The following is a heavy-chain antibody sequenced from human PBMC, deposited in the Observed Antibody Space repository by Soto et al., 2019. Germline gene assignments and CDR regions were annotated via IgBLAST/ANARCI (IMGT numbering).Heavy chain of an antibody. CDR1: GGSFSGYS. CDR2: INHSGSI. CDR3: ARNRAFDI. V-gene: IGHV4-34*02. J-gene: IGHJ3*02. Sequence: QVQLQQWGAGLLKPSETLSLTCAVHGGSFSGYSWSWIRQPPGKGLEWIGEINHSGSIAYNPSLKSRVTISGDTSKNQSSLNLSSVTAADTAVYYCARNRAFDIWGQGTMVTVSS.